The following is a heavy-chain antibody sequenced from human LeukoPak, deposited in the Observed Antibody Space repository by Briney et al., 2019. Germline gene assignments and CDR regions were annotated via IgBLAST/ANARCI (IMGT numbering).Heavy chain of an antibody. Sequence: GGSLRLSCAASGFTFSSYAMSWVRQAPGKGLEWVAAISGSGGSTYNADSVKGRFTISRDNSKNTVYLQMNSLRAEDTAVYYCAKDRLGTFGVVIQDYWGQGALVTVSS. V-gene: IGHV3-23*01. J-gene: IGHJ4*02. CDR2: ISGSGGST. D-gene: IGHD3-3*01. CDR1: GFTFSSYA. CDR3: AKDRLGTFGVVIQDY.